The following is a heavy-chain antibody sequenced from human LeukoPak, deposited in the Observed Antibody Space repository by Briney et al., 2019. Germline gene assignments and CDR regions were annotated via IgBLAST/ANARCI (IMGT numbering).Heavy chain of an antibody. D-gene: IGHD5-12*01. CDR2: IGVSATAI. CDR1: GFTFSDYY. V-gene: IGHV3-11*01. Sequence: SGGCLRLSCAASGFTFSDYYLTWIRQAPGKGLEWVSYIGVSATAIHYADSVKGRFTIFRDNAKNSLYLQMNRLRAEDTAVYYCARGSWRVAMIPDYWGQGTLVTVSS. J-gene: IGHJ4*02. CDR3: ARGSWRVAMIPDY.